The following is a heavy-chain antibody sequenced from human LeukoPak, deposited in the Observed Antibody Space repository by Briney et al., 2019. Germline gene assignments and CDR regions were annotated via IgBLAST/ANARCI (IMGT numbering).Heavy chain of an antibody. CDR2: ISSSSSTI. D-gene: IGHD3-3*01. J-gene: IGHJ4*02. Sequence: QPGGSLRLSCAASGFTFSSYSMNWVRQAPGKGLEWVSYISSSSSTIYYADSVKGRFTISRDNAKNSLYLQMSSLRAEDTAVYYCARDKRIFGVVIQWRTFDYWGQGTLVTVSS. V-gene: IGHV3-48*01. CDR1: GFTFSSYS. CDR3: ARDKRIFGVVIQWRTFDY.